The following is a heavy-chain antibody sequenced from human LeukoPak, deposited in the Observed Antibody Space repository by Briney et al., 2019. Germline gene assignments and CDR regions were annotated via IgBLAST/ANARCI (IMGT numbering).Heavy chain of an antibody. CDR2: IYYSGST. D-gene: IGHD6-19*01. Sequence: PSETLSLTCAVSGGSISSGGYSWSWIRQPPGKGLEWIGYIYYSGSTYYNPSLKSRVTISVDTSKNQFSLKLSSVTAADTAVYYCVCTRSIAVAGTWAPYWGQGTLVTVSS. J-gene: IGHJ4*02. CDR3: VCTRSIAVAGTWAPY. V-gene: IGHV4-30-4*07. CDR1: GGSISSGGYS.